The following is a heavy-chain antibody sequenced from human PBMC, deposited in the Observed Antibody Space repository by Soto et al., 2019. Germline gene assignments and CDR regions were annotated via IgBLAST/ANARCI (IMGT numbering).Heavy chain of an antibody. V-gene: IGHV3-74*01. CDR2: INTDGTGT. CDR3: TRDRPGPQHYFDY. D-gene: IGHD6-6*01. CDR1: GFTFSSDW. Sequence: GSLRLSCAASGFTFSSDWLHWVRQPPGKGLEWVSRINTDGTGTSYADSVKGRFTISRDNAKNTLYLQMNSLRAEDTAIYYYTRDRPGPQHYFDYWGQGNMVTVSS. J-gene: IGHJ4*02.